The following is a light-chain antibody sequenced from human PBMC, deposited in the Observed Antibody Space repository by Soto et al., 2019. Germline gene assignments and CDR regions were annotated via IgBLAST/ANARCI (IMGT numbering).Light chain of an antibody. CDR2: GNS. V-gene: IGLV1-40*01. CDR3: QSYDSSLSGYV. J-gene: IGLJ1*01. CDR1: SPNIGAGYD. Sequence: QSALKQPPSVSGAPGQRVTIFFTGSSPNIGAGYDVHWYQRLPGTAPKLLIYGNSNRPSGVPDRFSGSKSGTSASLAITGLQAEDEADYYCQSYDSSLSGYVFGTGTKVTVL.